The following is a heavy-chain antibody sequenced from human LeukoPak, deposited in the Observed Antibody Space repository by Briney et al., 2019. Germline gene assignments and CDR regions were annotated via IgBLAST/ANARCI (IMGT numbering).Heavy chain of an antibody. Sequence: GGSLRLSCAASGFTFSTYWMSWVRQAPGKGLEWVANIRRDGSVKYYVDSVKGRFTISRDNAKNSLYLHMNSLRAEDTAVYYCAKEPDFDYWGQGTLVTVSS. CDR2: IRRDGSVK. CDR1: GFTFSTYW. J-gene: IGHJ4*02. V-gene: IGHV3-7*01. CDR3: AKEPDFDY.